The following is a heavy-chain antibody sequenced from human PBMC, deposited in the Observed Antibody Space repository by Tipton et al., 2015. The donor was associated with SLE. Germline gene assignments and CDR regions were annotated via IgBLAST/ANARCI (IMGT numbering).Heavy chain of an antibody. V-gene: IGHV4-4*08. J-gene: IGHJ4*02. D-gene: IGHD6-19*01. CDR1: GGSISSYY. CDR3: ARGPIAVAANFDY. CDR2: IYTSGST. Sequence: GSLRLSCTVSGGSISSYYWSWIRQPPGKGLEWIGYIYTSGSTNYNPSLKSRVTISVDTSKNQFSLKLSSVTAADTAVYYCARGPIAVAANFDYWGQGTLVTVSS.